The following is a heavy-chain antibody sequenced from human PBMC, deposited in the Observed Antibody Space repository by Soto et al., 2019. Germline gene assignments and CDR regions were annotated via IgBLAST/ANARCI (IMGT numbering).Heavy chain of an antibody. CDR1: GFTFSNYW. CDR2: INSDGRTT. D-gene: IGHD3-10*01. V-gene: IGHV3-74*01. Sequence: GGSLRLSCAASGFTFSNYWMHWVRQAPGKRLVWVSRINSDGRTTSFADSVKGRFTISRDNAKNTLYLQMNSLRAEDTAVYYCAREYYDSGSYFTTSHDYSYYGMDVWGQGTTVTVSS. J-gene: IGHJ6*02. CDR3: AREYYDSGSYFTTSHDYSYYGMDV.